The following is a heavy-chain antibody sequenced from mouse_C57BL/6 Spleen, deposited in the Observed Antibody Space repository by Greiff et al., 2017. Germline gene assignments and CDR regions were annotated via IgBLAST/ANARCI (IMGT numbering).Heavy chain of an antibody. CDR1: GFTFSSYG. Sequence: EVKLMESGGDLVKPGGSLKLSCAASGFTFSSYGMSWVRQTPDKRLEWVATISSGGSYTYYPDSVKGRFTISRDNAKNTLYLQMSSLKSEDTAMYYCARRYDGYSDYWGQGITLTVSS. J-gene: IGHJ2*01. D-gene: IGHD2-3*01. CDR2: ISSGGSYT. CDR3: ARRYDGYSDY. V-gene: IGHV5-6*02.